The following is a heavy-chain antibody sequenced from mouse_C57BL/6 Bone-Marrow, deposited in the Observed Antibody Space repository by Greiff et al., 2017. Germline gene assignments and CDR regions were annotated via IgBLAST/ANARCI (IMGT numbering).Heavy chain of an antibody. CDR2: IRRKSSNYAT. V-gene: IGHV10-3*01. CDR3: VRERGNYDFDY. CDR1: GFTFNTYA. D-gene: IGHD2-1*01. J-gene: IGHJ2*01. Sequence: EVKLLESGGGLVQPKGSLKLSCAASGFTFNTYAMHWVRQAPGKGLEWVARIRRKSSNYATYYADSVKDRFTISRDDSPSMLHLQMNNLKTEDTAMYCCVRERGNYDFDYWGQGTTLTVSS.